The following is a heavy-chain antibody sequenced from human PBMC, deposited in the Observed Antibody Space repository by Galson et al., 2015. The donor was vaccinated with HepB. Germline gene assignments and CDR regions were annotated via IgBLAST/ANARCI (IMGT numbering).Heavy chain of an antibody. CDR1: GLTFSSQA. V-gene: IGHV3-23*01. J-gene: IGHJ4*02. D-gene: IGHD3-9*01. Sequence: SLRLSCAVSGLTFSSQALSWVRQAPGKGLEWVSGISRTGSRTDYADSVKGRFTISRDNSNNILYLHMNSLRVEDTAFYYCAKREDVVTGTGSYFSDWGQGILVTVSS. CDR3: AKREDVVTGTGSYFSD. CDR2: ISRTGSRT.